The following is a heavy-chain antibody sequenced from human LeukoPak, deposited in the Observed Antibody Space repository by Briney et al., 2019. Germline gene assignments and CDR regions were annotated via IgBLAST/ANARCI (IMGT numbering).Heavy chain of an antibody. Sequence: GGSLRLSCAASGFTFDDYAIHWVRQVPGKGLEWVSGISWNSGTIGYEVSVKGRFTISRDNAKNSLYLQMNSLRAEDTALYYCAKERIVGGYRYGPFDHWGQGTLVTVSS. J-gene: IGHJ4*02. CDR3: AKERIVGGYRYGPFDH. V-gene: IGHV3-9*01. D-gene: IGHD5-18*01. CDR2: ISWNSGTI. CDR1: GFTFDDYA.